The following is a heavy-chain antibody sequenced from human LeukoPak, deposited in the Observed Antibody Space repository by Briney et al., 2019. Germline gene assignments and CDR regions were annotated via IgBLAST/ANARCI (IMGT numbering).Heavy chain of an antibody. CDR3: AKRGVVIRVILVGFHKEAYYFDS. Sequence: GGSLCLSCAVSGLTLGNYGMGWVRHAPGRGLEWVAGISGRGGSTNYAGSVKGRFTISRDNRKNTLYLQMNSLRVEDSAVYFCAKRGVVIRVILVGFHKEAYYFDSWGQGGLVTVSS. CDR1: GLTLGNYG. D-gene: IGHD3-10*01. CDR2: ISGRGGST. J-gene: IGHJ4*02. V-gene: IGHV3-23*01.